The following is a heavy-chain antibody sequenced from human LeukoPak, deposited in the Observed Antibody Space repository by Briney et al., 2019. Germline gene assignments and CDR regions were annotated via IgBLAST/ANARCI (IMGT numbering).Heavy chain of an antibody. D-gene: IGHD2-8*01. CDR3: ASSMEDYFQH. CDR1: GGSFSGYS. Sequence: SETLSLTCAVYGGSFSGYSWSWIRQPPGKGLEWIGYIYHSGSTYYNPSLKSRVTISVDRSKNQFSLKLSSVTAADTAVYYCASSMEDYFQHWGQGTLVTVSS. V-gene: IGHV4-30-2*01. CDR2: IYHSGST. J-gene: IGHJ1*01.